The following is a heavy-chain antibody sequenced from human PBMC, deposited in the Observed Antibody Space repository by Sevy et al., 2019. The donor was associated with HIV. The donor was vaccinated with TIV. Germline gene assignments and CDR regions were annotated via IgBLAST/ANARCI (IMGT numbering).Heavy chain of an antibody. CDR3: ARDFADYGYFDY. D-gene: IGHD4-17*01. Sequence: GGSLRLSCAASGFTFSSYSMNWVRQAPGKGLEWVSSISSSSSYIYYADSVKGRFTISRDNAKNSLYLQMNSLRAEDTAVYYCARDFADYGYFDYWGQRTLVTVSS. V-gene: IGHV3-21*01. J-gene: IGHJ4*02. CDR1: GFTFSSYS. CDR2: ISSSSSYI.